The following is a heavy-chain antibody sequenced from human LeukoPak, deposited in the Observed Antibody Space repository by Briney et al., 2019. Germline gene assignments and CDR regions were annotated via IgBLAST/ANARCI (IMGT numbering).Heavy chain of an antibody. CDR1: NGSMTSDSYY. CDR2: IFYSGKT. V-gene: IGHV4-39*02. J-gene: IGHJ5*02. CDR3: ARLWIVATWFDA. D-gene: IGHD2-2*03. Sequence: SETLSLTCTVSNGSMTSDSYYWAWVRQPPGKGLEWLGTIFYSGKTYYSASLKSRVTVSLDTSKKNFSLRLSSVTAADTAVYYCARLWIVATWFDAWGQGALVTVSS.